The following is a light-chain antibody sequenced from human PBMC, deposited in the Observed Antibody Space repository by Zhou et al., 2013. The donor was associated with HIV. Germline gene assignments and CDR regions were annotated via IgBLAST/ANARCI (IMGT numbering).Light chain of an antibody. CDR2: GAS. V-gene: IGKV3-15*01. J-gene: IGKJ1*01. Sequence: ETVLTQSPETLSASPGDRVTLSCRASESVRSYLAWYQHQPGQAPRLLIYGASRRATGVPLRFSGSGSETEFTLTISSLQSGDFATYHCQQYNSFPRTFGQGTKVEIK. CDR1: ESVRSY. CDR3: QQYNSFPRT.